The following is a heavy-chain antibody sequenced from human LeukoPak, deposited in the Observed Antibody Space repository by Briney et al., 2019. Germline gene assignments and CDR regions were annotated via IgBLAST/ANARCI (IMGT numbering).Heavy chain of an antibody. V-gene: IGHV1-69*01. CDR1: GGTFNSYA. CDR2: IIPIFGTA. Sequence: ASVKVSCKASGGTFNSYAISWVRQAPGQGLEWMGGIIPIFGTANYAQKFQGGVTITADESTSTAYMELSSLRSEDTAVYYCARADCSSTSCYLNPPYYYYGMDVWGKGTTVTVSS. J-gene: IGHJ6*04. D-gene: IGHD2-2*01. CDR3: ARADCSSTSCYLNPPYYYYGMDV.